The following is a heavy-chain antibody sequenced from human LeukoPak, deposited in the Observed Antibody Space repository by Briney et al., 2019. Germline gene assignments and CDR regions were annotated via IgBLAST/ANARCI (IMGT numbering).Heavy chain of an antibody. CDR2: IKQDEREK. CDR1: GFTFSSYW. Sequence: GGSLRLSCAASGFTFSSYWMSWVRQAPGKGPEWVANIKQDEREKYYVDSVKGRFSTSRDNAKNSVYLQMDSLRAEDTAVYYCARDAWRDRYFDYWGQGTLVTVSS. CDR3: ARDAWRDRYFDY. J-gene: IGHJ4*02. V-gene: IGHV3-7*01. D-gene: IGHD1-1*01.